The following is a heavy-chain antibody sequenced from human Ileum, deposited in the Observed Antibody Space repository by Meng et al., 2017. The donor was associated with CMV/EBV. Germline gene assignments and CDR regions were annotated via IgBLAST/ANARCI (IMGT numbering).Heavy chain of an antibody. J-gene: IGHJ4*02. CDR1: GYSFTNYG. CDR3: ARDYYESSGYPYDF. CDR2: ISAYNGNT. D-gene: IGHD3-22*01. V-gene: IGHV1-18*01. Sequence: KASGYSFTNYGISWVRQAPGQGLEWMGWISAYNGNTKFAQKIQGRVAMTIDTSTSTAYMELRSLRSDDTAVYYCARDYYESSGYPYDFWGQGTLVTVSS.